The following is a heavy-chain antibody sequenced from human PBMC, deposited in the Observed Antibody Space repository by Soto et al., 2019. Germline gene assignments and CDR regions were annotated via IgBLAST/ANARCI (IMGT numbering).Heavy chain of an antibody. Sequence: QAQLVQSGAEVRKPGSSVRVSCRASGGPFTRYAVSWVRQAPGQGLEWIGGITPIAETTNYAQKFRGRLAITADEASVAVQMELRRLTSEYTAVYFCGGGGASGQTADCYAGDIWGQGSRVTVSS. V-gene: IGHV1-69*01. J-gene: IGHJ3*02. D-gene: IGHD2-2*01. CDR2: ITPIAETT. CDR1: GGPFTRYA. CDR3: GGGGASGQTADCYAGDI.